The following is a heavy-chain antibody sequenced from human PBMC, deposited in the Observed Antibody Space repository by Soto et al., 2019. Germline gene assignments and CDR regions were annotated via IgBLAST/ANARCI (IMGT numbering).Heavy chain of an antibody. J-gene: IGHJ4*02. CDR3: ASNTRYDPPDY. CDR2: ISVSGGST. Sequence: GGSLRLSCAASGFTFSSYAMSWVRQAPGKGLAWVSGISVSGGSTYYADSVKGRFTISRDNSKNTLYLQMNSLRAEDTDVYYCASNTRYDPPDYWGQGTLVTVSS. D-gene: IGHD3-16*01. V-gene: IGHV3-23*01. CDR1: GFTFSSYA.